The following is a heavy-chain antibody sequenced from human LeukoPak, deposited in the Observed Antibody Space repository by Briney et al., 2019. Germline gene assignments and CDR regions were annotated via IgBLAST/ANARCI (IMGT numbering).Heavy chain of an antibody. CDR2: IYYTGST. Sequence: SGTLSLTCTVSGASVSSGSFYWSWIRQPPGKGLEWIGYIYYTGSTNYNPSLKSRVTISVDTSKNHFSLKLSSVTAADTAVYYCARHPAGIGDYLGQGTLVTVSS. CDR1: GASVSSGSFY. CDR3: ARHPAGIGDY. D-gene: IGHD1-26*01. V-gene: IGHV4-61*03. J-gene: IGHJ4*02.